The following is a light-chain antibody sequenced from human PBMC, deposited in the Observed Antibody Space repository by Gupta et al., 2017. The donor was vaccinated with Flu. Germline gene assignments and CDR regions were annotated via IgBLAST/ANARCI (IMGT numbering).Light chain of an antibody. CDR3: SSFTSSRTVV. Sequence: QSALPPPASVSGSPGQSLTISCTGTSSDVGGYYYVSWYQHHPGNAPKLMIDDGSRRPSGVSNRFSGSKWSNTASLTITGVQAEDEDDYYCSSFTSSRTVVFGGGTQLTVL. J-gene: IGLJ2*01. V-gene: IGLV2-14*03. CDR2: DGS. CDR1: SSDVGGYYY.